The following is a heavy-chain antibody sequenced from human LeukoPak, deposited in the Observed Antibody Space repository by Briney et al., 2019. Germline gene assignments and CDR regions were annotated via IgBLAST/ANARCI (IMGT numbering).Heavy chain of an antibody. J-gene: IGHJ3*02. Sequence: GGSLRLSCAAAGFTFSSYAMSWVRQAPGKGLEWVSAISGSGGSTYYADSVKGRFTISRDNSKNTPYLQMISLRAEDTAVYYCAKDYDASWLVPLNAFDISGQGTMVTVSS. CDR3: AKDYDASWLVPLNAFDI. D-gene: IGHD6-19*01. CDR2: ISGSGGST. CDR1: GFTFSSYA. V-gene: IGHV3-23*01.